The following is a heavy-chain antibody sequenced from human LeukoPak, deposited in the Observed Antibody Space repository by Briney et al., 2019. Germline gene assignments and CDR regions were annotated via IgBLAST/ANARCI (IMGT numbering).Heavy chain of an antibody. CDR2: ISGSGGST. J-gene: IGHJ4*02. CDR3: ARPNYYDSSGYYSPPGY. Sequence: PGGSLRLSCAASGFTFSSYAMSWVRQAPGKGLEWVSAISGSGGSTYYADSVKGRFTISRDNSKNTLYLQMNSLRAEDTAVYYCARPNYYDSSGYYSPPGYWGQGTLVTVSS. V-gene: IGHV3-23*01. CDR1: GFTFSSYA. D-gene: IGHD3-22*01.